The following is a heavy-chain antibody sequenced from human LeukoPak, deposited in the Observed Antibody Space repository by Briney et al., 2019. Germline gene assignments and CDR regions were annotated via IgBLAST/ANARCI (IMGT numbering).Heavy chain of an antibody. CDR3: VRGGRGNWFDP. J-gene: IGHJ5*02. V-gene: IGHV4-34*01. Sequence: SETLSLTCAVYGGSFSGYYWSWIRQPPGKGLEWIGEINHSGSTNYNPSLKSRVTISVDTSKNQFSLKLSSVTAADTAVYYCVRGGRGNWFDPWGQGTLVTVSS. CDR2: INHSGST. CDR1: GGSFSGYY. D-gene: IGHD3-10*01.